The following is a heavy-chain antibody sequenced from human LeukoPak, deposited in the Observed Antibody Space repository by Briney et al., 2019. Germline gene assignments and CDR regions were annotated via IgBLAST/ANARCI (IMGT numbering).Heavy chain of an antibody. V-gene: IGHV3-21*01. CDR2: ISSGSSYI. CDR1: GFTFSSYT. Sequence: GGSLRLSCTASGFTFSSYTMNWVRQAPGKGLEWVSSISSGSSYIYYTDSVRGRFTISRDNAKNSLYLQMNSLRAEDTAVYYCARDLSGVRGYTYGRGIDYWGQGTLVTVSS. CDR3: ARDLSGVRGYTYGRGIDY. D-gene: IGHD5-18*01. J-gene: IGHJ4*02.